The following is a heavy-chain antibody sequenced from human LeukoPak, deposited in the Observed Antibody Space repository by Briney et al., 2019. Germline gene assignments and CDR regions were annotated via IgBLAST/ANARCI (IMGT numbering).Heavy chain of an antibody. D-gene: IGHD3-9*01. J-gene: IGHJ4*02. CDR3: ARGQRLGS. Sequence: GGSLRLSCVASGFIFSDFWMSWVRQAPGKGLEWVANIKQDGSEKYYVDSVKGRFTISRDNAKNSLYLQMNNLRVEDTAVYFCARGQRLGSWGQGTLVIVSS. V-gene: IGHV3-7*01. CDR2: IKQDGSEK. CDR1: GFIFSDFW.